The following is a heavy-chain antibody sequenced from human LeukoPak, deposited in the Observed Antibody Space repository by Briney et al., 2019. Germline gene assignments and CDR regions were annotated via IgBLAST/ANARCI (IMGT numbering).Heavy chain of an antibody. CDR2: IYHSGST. Sequence: SETLSLTCAVSGGSISSGGYSWSWIRQPPGKGLEWIGYIYHSGSTYYNPSLKSRVTISVDRSKSQFSLKLSSVTSADTAVYYCARSNHPRYYFDYWGQGTLVTVSS. CDR3: ARSNHPRYYFDY. CDR1: GGSISSGGYS. J-gene: IGHJ4*02. D-gene: IGHD1-14*01. V-gene: IGHV4-30-2*01.